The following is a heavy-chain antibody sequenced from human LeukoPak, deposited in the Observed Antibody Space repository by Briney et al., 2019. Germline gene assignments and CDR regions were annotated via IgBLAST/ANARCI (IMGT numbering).Heavy chain of an antibody. D-gene: IGHD2-2*01. CDR1: GYSISSGYY. CDR3: ARDFDIVVVPAAREARFDP. Sequence: PETLSLTCAVSGYSISSGYYWGWIRQPPGKGLEWIGSIYHSGSTYYNPSLKSRVTISVDTSKNQFSLKLSSVTAADTAVYYCARDFDIVVVPAAREARFDPWGQGTLVTVSS. J-gene: IGHJ5*02. V-gene: IGHV4-38-2*02. CDR2: IYHSGST.